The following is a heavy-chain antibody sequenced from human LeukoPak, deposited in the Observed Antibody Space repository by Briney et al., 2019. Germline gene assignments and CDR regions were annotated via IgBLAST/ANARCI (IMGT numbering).Heavy chain of an antibody. Sequence: GASVKVSCKASGYTFTGYYMHWVRQAPGQGLEWMGWINPNSGGTNYAQKFQGWVTMTRDTSISTAYMELSRLRSDDTAVYYCARGFGHCSSTSCYYRYYYYMDVWGKGTTVTVPS. V-gene: IGHV1-2*04. D-gene: IGHD2-2*01. J-gene: IGHJ6*03. CDR1: GYTFTGYY. CDR2: INPNSGGT. CDR3: ARGFGHCSSTSCYYRYYYYMDV.